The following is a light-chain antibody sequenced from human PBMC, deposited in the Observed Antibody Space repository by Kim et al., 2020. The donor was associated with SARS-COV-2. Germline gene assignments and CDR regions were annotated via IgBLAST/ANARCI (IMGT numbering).Light chain of an antibody. CDR3: QQSYTTPEYT. CDR2: TAS. CDR1: RTVTTF. Sequence: ASVGDTVTISCRASRTVTTFLNWYQQKPGKAPKLLIHTASRLQSGVPSRFSGSGSGIDFTLTINNLQPDDCATYFCQQSYTTPEYTFGQGTKLEI. V-gene: IGKV1-39*01. J-gene: IGKJ2*01.